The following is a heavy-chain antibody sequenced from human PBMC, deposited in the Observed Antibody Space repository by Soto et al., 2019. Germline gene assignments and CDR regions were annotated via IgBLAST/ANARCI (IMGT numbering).Heavy chain of an antibody. J-gene: IGHJ4*02. V-gene: IGHV1-18*01. D-gene: IGHD2-2*01. CDR1: GYTFTSYG. Sequence: QVQLVQSGAEVKKPGASVKVSCKASGYTFTSYGISWVRQAPGQGLEWMGWISTYNGNTNYAQKLQGRVTMTTDTSTSTGYMELRSLRSDDTAVYYCASAIIGPYCSSTSCYLLDYWGQGTLVTVSS. CDR2: ISTYNGNT. CDR3: ASAIIGPYCSSTSCYLLDY.